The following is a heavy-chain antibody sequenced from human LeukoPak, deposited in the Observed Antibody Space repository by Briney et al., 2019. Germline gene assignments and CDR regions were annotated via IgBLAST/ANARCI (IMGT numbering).Heavy chain of an antibody. Sequence: GGSLRLSCAASGFTFSSYGMHWVRQAPGKGLEWVAVIWYDENKKYYADSVKGRFTISRDNFKSTLYLQMNSLRVEDTAVYYCAREGLTTTPNNAFDIRGQGTLVTVS. V-gene: IGHV3-33*01. CDR1: GFTFSSYG. CDR2: IWYDENKK. D-gene: IGHD4-11*01. CDR3: AREGLTTTPNNAFDI. J-gene: IGHJ3*02.